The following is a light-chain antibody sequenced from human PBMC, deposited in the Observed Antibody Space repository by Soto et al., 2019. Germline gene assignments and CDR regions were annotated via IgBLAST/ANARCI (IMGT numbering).Light chain of an antibody. Sequence: QTVVTQEPAFSVSPGGTVTLTCGLTSGSVSTTYYPSWYQQTPGQAPRTLIYTTNTRSSGVPDRFSGSILGNKAALTITGAQADDESHYYCVLYMGSGISVFGGGTKLTAL. V-gene: IGLV8-61*01. J-gene: IGLJ3*02. CDR1: SGSVSTTYY. CDR2: TTN. CDR3: VLYMGSGISV.